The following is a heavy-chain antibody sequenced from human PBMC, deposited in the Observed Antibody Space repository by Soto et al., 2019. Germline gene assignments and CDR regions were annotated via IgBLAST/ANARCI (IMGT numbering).Heavy chain of an antibody. CDR1: GFTFNNYV. Sequence: QVQLVESGGDVVQPGRSLRLSCAVSGFTFNNYVIHWVRQAPGQGLEWVAVTASDGNKIYADSVKDRFNISRDSPNNKVNLEMNSLRSEDTAVYYCAREDESSGYAGTFRHWGQGTLVTVSP. V-gene: IGHV3-30-3*01. D-gene: IGHD3-22*01. J-gene: IGHJ1*01. CDR2: TASDGNK. CDR3: AREDESSGYAGTFRH.